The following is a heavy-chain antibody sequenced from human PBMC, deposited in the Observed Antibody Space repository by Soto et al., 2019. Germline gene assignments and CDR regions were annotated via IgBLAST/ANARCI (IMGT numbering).Heavy chain of an antibody. CDR1: GGSFSGYY. Sequence: SETLSLTCAVYGGSFSGYYWSWIRQPPGKGLEWIGEINHSGSTNYNPSLKSRVTISVDTSKNQFSLKLSSVTAADTAVYYCVRLRITMVRGVTEGKRPDYWGQGTLVTVSS. CDR2: INHSGST. J-gene: IGHJ4*02. V-gene: IGHV4-34*01. CDR3: VRLRITMVRGVTEGKRPDY. D-gene: IGHD3-10*01.